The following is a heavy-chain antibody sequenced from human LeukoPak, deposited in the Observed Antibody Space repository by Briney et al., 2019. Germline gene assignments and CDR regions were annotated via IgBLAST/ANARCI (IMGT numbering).Heavy chain of an antibody. Sequence: GGSLRLSCAASGFTFSNYGMSWVRQAPGKGLEWVSSLSNSGSGIYYADSMKGRSTISRDNSKNTLYLEMSSLRTEDTAVYYCARGGDGYNYYYYYYIDVWGKGTTVTVSS. CDR3: ARGGDGYNYYYYYYIDV. D-gene: IGHD5-24*01. V-gene: IGHV3-23*01. CDR1: GFTFSNYG. CDR2: LSNSGSGI. J-gene: IGHJ6*03.